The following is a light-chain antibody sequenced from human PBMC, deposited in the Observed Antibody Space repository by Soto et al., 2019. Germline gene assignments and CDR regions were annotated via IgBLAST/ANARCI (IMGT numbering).Light chain of an antibody. J-gene: IGKJ1*01. CDR2: VAS. CDR1: QSVSSN. Sequence: EIVMTQSPATLSVSPGERATLSCRATQSVSSNLAWYQQKPGQGPRLLIYVASTRATGIPARFSGSGSGTEFTLTISSLQSEDFAVYCCQQYNAWPPTFGQGTKVEIK. V-gene: IGKV3-15*01. CDR3: QQYNAWPPT.